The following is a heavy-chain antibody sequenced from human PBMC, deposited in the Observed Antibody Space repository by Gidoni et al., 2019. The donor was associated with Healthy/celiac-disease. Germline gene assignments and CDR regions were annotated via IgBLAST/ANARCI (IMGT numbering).Heavy chain of an antibody. CDR1: GFTFSSYG. V-gene: IGHV3-30*03. J-gene: IGHJ3*01. CDR3: ARDSGLAA. Sequence: QVQLVESGGGVVLPGRSLRLSCAASGFTFSSYGMHWVRQAPGKGLEWVAVISYDGSNKYYADSVKGRFTISRDNSKNTLYLQMNSLRAEDTAVYYCARDSGLAAWGQGTMVTVSS. CDR2: ISYDGSNK. D-gene: IGHD6-13*01.